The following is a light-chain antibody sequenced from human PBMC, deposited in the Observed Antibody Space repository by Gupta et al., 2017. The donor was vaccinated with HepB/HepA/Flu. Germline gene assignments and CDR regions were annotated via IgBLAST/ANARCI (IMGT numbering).Light chain of an antibody. V-gene: IGKV2-30*01. Sequence: DVVMTQSPLSLSVTLGQPASIPCWSSESLVYSDGVTYLNWFHQRPGQSPRRLLYEVSTRDSGVPDRFSGSGSGTDFTLKISRVEAADVGIYYCLQGTHWPPTTFGQGTRLEIK. CDR3: LQGTHWPPTT. CDR1: ESLVYSDGVTY. CDR2: EVS. J-gene: IGKJ5*01.